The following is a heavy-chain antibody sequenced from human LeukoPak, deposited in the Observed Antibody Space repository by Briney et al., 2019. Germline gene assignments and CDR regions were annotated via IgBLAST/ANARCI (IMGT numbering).Heavy chain of an antibody. CDR1: GFTLSSYE. D-gene: IGHD6-19*01. CDR2: ISSSGSAI. J-gene: IGHJ4*02. Sequence: GGSLSLSCAASGFTLSSYEMNWVRQAPGKGLEWVSKISSSGSAIYYADSVKGRFTISRDNAKSSLYLQMNSLRVEDTAVYYCARGGSLGYWGQGTPVTASS. V-gene: IGHV3-48*03. CDR3: ARGGSLGY.